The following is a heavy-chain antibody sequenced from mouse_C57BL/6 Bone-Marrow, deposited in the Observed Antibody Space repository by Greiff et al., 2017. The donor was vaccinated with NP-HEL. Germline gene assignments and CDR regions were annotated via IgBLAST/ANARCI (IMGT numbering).Heavy chain of an antibody. CDR3: ARMALRLDY. D-gene: IGHD1-1*01. CDR2: ISYDGSN. CDR1: GYSITSGYF. Sequence: DVKLVESGPGLVKPSQSLSLSCSVTGYSITSGYFWYWIRQFPGNNLEWLGYISYDGSNNYNPSLKNRISITRDTSKNQFFLKLNSVATEDTATYYCARMALRLDYWGQGTTLTVSS. V-gene: IGHV3-6*01. J-gene: IGHJ2*01.